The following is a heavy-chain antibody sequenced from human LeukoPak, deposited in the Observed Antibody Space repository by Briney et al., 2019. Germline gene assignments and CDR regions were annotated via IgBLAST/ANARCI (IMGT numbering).Heavy chain of an antibody. CDR3: ARSERIVVVAALWFDP. D-gene: IGHD2-15*01. V-gene: IGHV4-39*01. CDR2: IYYSGST. J-gene: IGHJ5*02. Sequence: SETLSLTCTVSGGSISSSSYYWGWIRQPPGKGLERIGSIYYSGSTYYNPSLKSRVTISVDTSKNQFSLKLSSVTAADTAVYYCARSERIVVVAALWFDPWGQGTLVTVSS. CDR1: GGSISSSSYY.